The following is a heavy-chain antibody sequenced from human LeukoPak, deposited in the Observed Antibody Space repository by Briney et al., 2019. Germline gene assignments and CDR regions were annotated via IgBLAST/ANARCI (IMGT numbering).Heavy chain of an antibody. Sequence: GGSLRLSCAGSGFTFSISAMCWVRQPPGKGLEWVSAISGRDSSTYYADSVKGRFTISRDNSKNTLYLQMNSLRAEDTAVYYCAKDPMVRGLTYDNWGQGT. V-gene: IGHV3-23*01. J-gene: IGHJ4*02. D-gene: IGHD3-10*01. CDR3: AKDPMVRGLTYDN. CDR1: GFTFSISA. CDR2: ISGRDSST.